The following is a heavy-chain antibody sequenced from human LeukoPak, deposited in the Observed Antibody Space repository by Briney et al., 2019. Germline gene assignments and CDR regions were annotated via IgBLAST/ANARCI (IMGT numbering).Heavy chain of an antibody. CDR2: IIPIFGTA. CDR3: ARVVPPVWFGELLPTENYYYYMDV. D-gene: IGHD3-10*01. J-gene: IGHJ6*03. Sequence: SVKVSCKASGYTFTSYDINWVRQAPGQGLEWMGGIIPIFGTANYAQKFQGRVTITADKSTSTAYMELSSLRSEDTAVYYCARVVPPVWFGELLPTENYYYYMDVWGKGTTVTVSS. V-gene: IGHV1-69*06. CDR1: GYTFTSYD.